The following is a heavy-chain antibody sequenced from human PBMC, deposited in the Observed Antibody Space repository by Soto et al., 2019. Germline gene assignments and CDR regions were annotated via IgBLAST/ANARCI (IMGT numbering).Heavy chain of an antibody. CDR2: IRSKANSYAT. CDR1: GFTFSGSA. J-gene: IGHJ6*02. CDR3: AETPLRKGYILTGYEATMRAYGMDV. D-gene: IGHD3-9*01. Sequence: GGSLRLSCAASGFTFSGSAMHWVRQAFGKGLEWVGRIRSKANSYATAYAASVKGRFTISRDDSKNTAYLQMNSLKTEDTAVYYCAETPLRKGYILTGYEATMRAYGMDVWGQGTTVTVSS. V-gene: IGHV3-73*01.